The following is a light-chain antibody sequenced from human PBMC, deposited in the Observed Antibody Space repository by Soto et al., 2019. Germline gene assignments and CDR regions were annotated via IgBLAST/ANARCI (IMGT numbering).Light chain of an antibody. V-gene: IGLV2-14*01. CDR1: SSDVGGYNY. CDR3: SSYTSSSTLV. Sequence: QSVLTQPASLSGSPGQSITISCTGTSSDVGGYNYVSWYQQHPGKAPKLMIYDVSNRPSGVPNRFSGSKSGNTASLTISGLQAEDEADYYCSSYTSSSTLVFGTGTKVTVL. J-gene: IGLJ1*01. CDR2: DVS.